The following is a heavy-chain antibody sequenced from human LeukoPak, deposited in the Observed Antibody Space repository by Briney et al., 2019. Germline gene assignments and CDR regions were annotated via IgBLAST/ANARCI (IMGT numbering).Heavy chain of an antibody. V-gene: IGHV3-9*01. CDR3: AKDSRGYYYGSGSYLPPNPYFDY. D-gene: IGHD3-10*01. CDR2: ISWNSGSI. Sequence: GRSLRLSCAASGFTFDDYAMHWVRQAPGKGLEWVSGISWNSGSIGYADSVKGRFTISRDNAKNSLYLQMNSLRAEDTALYYCAKDSRGYYYGSGSYLPPNPYFDYWGQGTLVTVSS. CDR1: GFTFDDYA. J-gene: IGHJ4*02.